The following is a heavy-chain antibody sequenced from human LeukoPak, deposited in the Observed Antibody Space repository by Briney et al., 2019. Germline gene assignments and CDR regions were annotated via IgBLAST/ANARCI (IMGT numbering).Heavy chain of an antibody. V-gene: IGHV3-23*01. Sequence: PGGSLRLSCAASGFTFSSYAMSWVRQAPGKGLEWVSAISGSGGSTYYADSVKGRFTTSRDNSKNTLYLQMNSLRAEDTAVYYCAKAYYYGSGAAFFDYWGQGTLVTVSS. CDR3: AKAYYYGSGAAFFDY. D-gene: IGHD3-10*01. J-gene: IGHJ4*02. CDR1: GFTFSSYA. CDR2: ISGSGGST.